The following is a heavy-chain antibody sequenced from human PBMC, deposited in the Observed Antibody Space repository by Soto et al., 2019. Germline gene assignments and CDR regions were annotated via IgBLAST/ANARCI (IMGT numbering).Heavy chain of an antibody. CDR2: SVNSGTS. V-gene: IGHV4-31*02. Sequence: PSETPSSPCFVPGGSRTPGVCFWSWLRQNAGEGVEWIGYSVNSGTSHFNPPFKSRPQIFVDTSRNQFSLVLDSVTATDTALYHCARTRVGRGYLDSWGRGVPVPVSS. J-gene: IGHJ4*02. CDR3: ARTRVGRGYLDS. CDR1: GGSRTPGVCF. D-gene: IGHD3-10*01.